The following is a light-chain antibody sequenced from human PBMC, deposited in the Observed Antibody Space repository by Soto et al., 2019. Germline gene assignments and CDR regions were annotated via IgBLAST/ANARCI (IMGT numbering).Light chain of an antibody. CDR2: AAS. CDR3: QYSGASPPFT. V-gene: IGKV3-20*01. J-gene: IGKJ3*01. CDR1: QSVSSNS. Sequence: EIVLTQAPGPLSLSPGERATLSCRASQSVSSNSLAWYQQKLGQAPRLLLYAASSRATGIPDRFTGSGSGTDFTLAISRLEPEDFAVYYCQYSGASPPFTFGPGTKVHIK.